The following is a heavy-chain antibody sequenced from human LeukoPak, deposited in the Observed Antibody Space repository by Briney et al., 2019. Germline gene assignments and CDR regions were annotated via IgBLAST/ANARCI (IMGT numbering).Heavy chain of an antibody. CDR2: INHSGST. Sequence: SETLSLTCAVYGGSFSGYYWSWIRQPPGKGLEWIGEINHSGSTNYNPSLKSRVTISVDTSKNQFSLKLSSVTAADTAAYYCARGPIGSYYYYMDVWGKGTTVTVSS. CDR3: ARGPIGSYYYYMDV. V-gene: IGHV4-34*01. CDR1: GGSFSGYY. J-gene: IGHJ6*03.